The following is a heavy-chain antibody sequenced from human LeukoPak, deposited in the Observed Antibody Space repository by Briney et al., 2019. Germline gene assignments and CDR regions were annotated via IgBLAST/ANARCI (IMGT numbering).Heavy chain of an antibody. CDR2: MSRSSDTI. CDR1: GFTFSSYS. V-gene: IGHV3-48*01. D-gene: IGHD3-3*01. Sequence: GGSLRLSCAASGFTFSSYSMNWVRQAPGKGLEWVSYMSRSSDTIYYADSVKGRFTISRDNAKSSLFLQMNSLRAEDTAIYYCARGVDFSSGSKRGFDYWGLGTLVTVSS. J-gene: IGHJ4*02. CDR3: ARGVDFSSGSKRGFDY.